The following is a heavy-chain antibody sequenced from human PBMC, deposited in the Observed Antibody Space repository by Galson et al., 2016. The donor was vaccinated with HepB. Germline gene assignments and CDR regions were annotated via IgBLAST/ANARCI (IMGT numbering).Heavy chain of an antibody. D-gene: IGHD2-15*01. CDR2: VYYSGRT. J-gene: IGHJ2*01. CDR3: ARTGGWGSGWNFDL. CDR1: GGSINSYF. V-gene: IGHV4-59*01. Sequence: SETLSLTCTVSGGSINSYFWSWIRQPPGEGLEWIGYVYYSGRTNYNPSLKSRLTISVDTSKNKFSLNLSSVTAEDTAVYYCARTGGWGSGWNFDLWGRGTLVTVSS.